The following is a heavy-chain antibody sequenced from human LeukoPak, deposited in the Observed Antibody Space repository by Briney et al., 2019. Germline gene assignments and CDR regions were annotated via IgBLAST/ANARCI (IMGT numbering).Heavy chain of an antibody. D-gene: IGHD3-10*01. CDR2: IWYDGSRK. CDR3: ARGTFGIDY. V-gene: IGHV3-33*01. CDR1: GFAFGNFG. Sequence: GSSLRLSCAASGFAFGNFGMHWVRQAPGKGLEWLSTIWYDGSRKHYGDFVQGRFTITRDNSKNTLYLQMNSLRADDTAVYYCARGTFGIDYWGQGTLVTVSS. J-gene: IGHJ4*02.